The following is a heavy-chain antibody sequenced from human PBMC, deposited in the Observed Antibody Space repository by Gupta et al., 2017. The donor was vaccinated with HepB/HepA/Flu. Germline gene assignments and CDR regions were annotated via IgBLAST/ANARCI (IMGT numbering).Heavy chain of an antibody. Sequence: QVQLVESGGGVVQPGRSLRLSCAASGFTFSSYGMHWFRQAPGKGLEWVAVIWYDGSNKYYADSVKGRFTISRDNSKNTLYLQMNSLRAEDTAVYYCARVNSFYYYYMDVWGKGTTVTVSS. CDR3: ARVNSFYYYYMDV. D-gene: IGHD2/OR15-2a*01. V-gene: IGHV3-33*01. CDR2: IWYDGSNK. CDR1: GFTFSSYG. J-gene: IGHJ6*03.